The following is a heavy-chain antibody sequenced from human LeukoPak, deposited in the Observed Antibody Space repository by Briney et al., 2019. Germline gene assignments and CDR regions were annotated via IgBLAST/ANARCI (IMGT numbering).Heavy chain of an antibody. CDR1: GFTFSSYS. V-gene: IGHV3-48*01. J-gene: IGHJ4*02. Sequence: GGSLRLSCAASGFTFSSYSMNWVRQAPGKGLEWVSYISSSSSTIYYADSVKGRFTISRDNSKNTLYLQMNSLRAEDTAVYYCAKASGRWLPPNLFDYWGQGTLVTVSS. D-gene: IGHD6-19*01. CDR2: ISSSSSTI. CDR3: AKASGRWLPPNLFDY.